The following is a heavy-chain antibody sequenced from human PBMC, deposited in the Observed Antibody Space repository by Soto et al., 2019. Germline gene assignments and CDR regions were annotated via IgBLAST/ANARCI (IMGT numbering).Heavy chain of an antibody. CDR2: ISSGGGSK. Sequence: QVQLVESGGGLVKPRGSLRLSCAASGFRFSNYYMAWIRQAPGKGLEWVSYISSGGGSKYYADSVKGRFTIYRDNAKNILYLQMNSLRADDTAVYYCARAVLGFDSRGRGTLVTVSS. CDR3: ARAVLGFDS. J-gene: IGHJ4*02. D-gene: IGHD3-10*01. CDR1: GFRFSNYY. V-gene: IGHV3-11*01.